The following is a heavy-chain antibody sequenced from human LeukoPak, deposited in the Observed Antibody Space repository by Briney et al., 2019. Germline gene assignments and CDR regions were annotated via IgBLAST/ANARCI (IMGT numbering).Heavy chain of an antibody. CDR3: ARGEDNDSSGYYYYYYGMDV. CDR2: ISSSSSYI. V-gene: IGHV3-21*01. D-gene: IGHD3-22*01. CDR1: GFTFSSYS. J-gene: IGHJ6*02. Sequence: GGSLRLSCAASGFTFSSYSMNWVRQAPGKGLEWVSSISSSSSYIYYADSVKGRFTISRDNAKNSLYLQMNSLRAEDTAVYYCARGEDNDSSGYYYYYYGMDVWGQGTTVTVSS.